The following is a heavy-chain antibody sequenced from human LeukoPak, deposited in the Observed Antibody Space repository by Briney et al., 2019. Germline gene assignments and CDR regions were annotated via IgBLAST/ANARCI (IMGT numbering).Heavy chain of an antibody. CDR2: ISYDGSNK. J-gene: IGHJ4*02. Sequence: PGGSLRLSCAASGFTFSSYGMHWVRQAPGKGLEWVAVISYDGSNKYYADSVKGRFTISRDNSKNTLYLQMNSLRAEDTAVYYCARDPEGYYGSGSYYRSYFDYWGQGTLVTVSS. D-gene: IGHD3-10*01. CDR3: ARDPEGYYGSGSYYRSYFDY. CDR1: GFTFSSYG. V-gene: IGHV3-30*03.